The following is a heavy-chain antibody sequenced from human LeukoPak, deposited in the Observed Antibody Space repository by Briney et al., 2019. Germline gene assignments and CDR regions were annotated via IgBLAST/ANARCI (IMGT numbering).Heavy chain of an antibody. D-gene: IGHD6-13*01. V-gene: IGHV4-59*01. CDR2: IYYSGST. CDR1: GGSISSYY. CDR3: ARAPAAAGTHFDY. J-gene: IGHJ4*02. Sequence: PSETLSLTRTVSGGSISSYYWSWIRQPPGKGLEWIGYIYYSGSTNYNPSLKSRVTISVDTSKNQFSLKLSSVTAADTAVYYCARAPAAAGTHFDYWGQGTLVTVSS.